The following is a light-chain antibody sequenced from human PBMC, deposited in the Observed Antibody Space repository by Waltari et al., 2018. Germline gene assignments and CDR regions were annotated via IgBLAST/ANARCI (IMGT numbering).Light chain of an antibody. CDR2: DVR. CDR3: NSVTSSNTVI. J-gene: IGLJ2*01. V-gene: IGLV2-14*03. CDR1: SSDIGRYNY. Sequence: QSALTQPASVSGSPGQSITISCTGTSSDIGRYNYVSWFQQHPGKAPKLMIYDVRNRPSGVSNRFSGSKSDYTASLTISGLQAEDEAVYFCNSVTSSNTVIFGGGTKLTV.